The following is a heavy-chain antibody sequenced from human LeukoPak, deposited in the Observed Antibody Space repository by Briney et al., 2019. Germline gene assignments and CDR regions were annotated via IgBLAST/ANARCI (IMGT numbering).Heavy chain of an antibody. V-gene: IGHV4-59*01. CDR2: IHDSGST. CDR3: ARAPFDSISFDP. Sequence: PSETLSLTCTVSDGPISSYFSSWIRQPPGKGLEWIGHIHDSGSTNYNLSLKSRVTISSDTSKNQFSLRLTSVTAADTAVYYCARAPFDSISFDPWGQGTLVTVSS. D-gene: IGHD3-22*01. J-gene: IGHJ5*02. CDR1: DGPISSYF.